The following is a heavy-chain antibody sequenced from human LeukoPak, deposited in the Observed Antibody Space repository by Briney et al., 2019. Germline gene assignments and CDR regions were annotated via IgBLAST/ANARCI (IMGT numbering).Heavy chain of an antibody. J-gene: IGHJ4*02. Sequence: GSSVKVSCKASGYTFYSYYMYWVRQAPGQGLEWMGFINPNGGDTTLAQTFQGRVAMTSDTSTSTVYLELSSLRIDDTAIYYCARDFGFHAPGSFGFDYWGQGTLVAVSS. CDR1: GYTFYSYY. CDR2: INPNGGDT. D-gene: IGHD3-10*01. CDR3: ARDFGFHAPGSFGFDY. V-gene: IGHV1-46*02.